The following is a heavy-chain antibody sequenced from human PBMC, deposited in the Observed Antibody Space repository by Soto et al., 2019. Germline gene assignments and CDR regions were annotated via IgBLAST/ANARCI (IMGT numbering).Heavy chain of an antibody. V-gene: IGHV3-23*01. J-gene: IGHJ4*02. CDR3: AKDRGYEQQLDPFDY. D-gene: IGHD6-13*01. CDR1: GFTFSSYA. Sequence: PGGSLRLSCAASGFTFSSYAMSWVRQAPGKGLEWVSAISGSGGSTYYADSVKGRFTISRDNSKNTLYLQMNSLRAEDTAVYYCAKDRGYEQQLDPFDYWGQGTLVTVSS. CDR2: ISGSGGST.